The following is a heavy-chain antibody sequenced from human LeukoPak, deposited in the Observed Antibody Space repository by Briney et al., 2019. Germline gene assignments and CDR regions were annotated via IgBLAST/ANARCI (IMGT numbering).Heavy chain of an antibody. Sequence: SGPTLVNPTQTLTLTCTFSGFSLSTSGVGVGWIRQPPGKALEWLALIYWDDDKRYSPSLKSRLTITKDTSKNQVVLTMTNMDPVDTATYYRARASVDTAMADYWGQGTLVTVSS. CDR2: IYWDDDK. D-gene: IGHD5-18*01. J-gene: IGHJ4*02. CDR1: GFSLSTSGVG. CDR3: ARASVDTAMADY. V-gene: IGHV2-5*02.